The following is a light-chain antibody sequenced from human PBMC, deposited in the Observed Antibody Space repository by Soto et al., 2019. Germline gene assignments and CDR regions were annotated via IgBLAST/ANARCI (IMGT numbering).Light chain of an antibody. Sequence: DIQMTQSPPSLSASVGDRVTITCQASQDIGTYLNWYQHKPGKAPNLVIYDSSNLETGVPSRFSGGGSGTDFTFTISSLRPEHIATYYCQHSNHLPLFGPGTKVDF. J-gene: IGKJ3*01. CDR2: DSS. CDR3: QHSNHLPL. V-gene: IGKV1-33*01. CDR1: QDIGTY.